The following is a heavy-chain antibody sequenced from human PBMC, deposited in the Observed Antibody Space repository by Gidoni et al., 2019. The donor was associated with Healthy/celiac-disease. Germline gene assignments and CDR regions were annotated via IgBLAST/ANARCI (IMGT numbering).Heavy chain of an antibody. V-gene: IGHV3-66*01. CDR1: GLTVSDNY. CDR2: IYAVGTT. Sequence: EVQLVESGGGVVQPGGSLRLSCAASGLTVSDNYMSWLRQAPGKGLEWVSRIYAVGTTYYLDSVKGRFTISRDNSKNTLYLQMNSLRAEDTAVYYCVRWSGIFYDHWGPGTLVTVSS. CDR3: VRWSGIFYDH. D-gene: IGHD3-3*01. J-gene: IGHJ5*02.